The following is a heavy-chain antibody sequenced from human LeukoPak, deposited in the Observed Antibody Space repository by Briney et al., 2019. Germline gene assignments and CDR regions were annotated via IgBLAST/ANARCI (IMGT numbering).Heavy chain of an antibody. CDR3: AGDHILVVPAAENGFDY. D-gene: IGHD2-2*01. V-gene: IGHV4-34*01. Sequence: SETLSLTCAVYGGSFSGYYWSWIRQPPGKGLEWIREINHSGSTNYNPSLKSRVTISVDTSKNQFSLKLSSVSAADTAVYYCAGDHILVVPAAENGFDYWGQGTLVTVSS. J-gene: IGHJ4*02. CDR2: INHSGST. CDR1: GGSFSGYY.